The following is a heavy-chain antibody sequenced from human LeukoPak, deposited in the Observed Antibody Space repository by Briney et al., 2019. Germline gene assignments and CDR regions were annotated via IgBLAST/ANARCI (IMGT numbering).Heavy chain of an antibody. Sequence: GSLRLSCAASGFTFSSYAMSWARQAPGKGLEWVSAISGSGGSTYYADSVKGRFTISRDNSKSTLYLQMNSLRAEDTAVYYCAKDQDVVVPAAIGTLFDYWGQGTLVTVSS. CDR1: GFTFSSYA. J-gene: IGHJ4*02. CDR3: AKDQDVVVPAAIGTLFDY. D-gene: IGHD2-2*01. V-gene: IGHV3-23*01. CDR2: ISGSGGST.